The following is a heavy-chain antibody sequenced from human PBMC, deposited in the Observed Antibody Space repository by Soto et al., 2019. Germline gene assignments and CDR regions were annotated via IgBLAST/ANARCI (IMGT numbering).Heavy chain of an antibody. CDR1: GFTFSSYA. CDR2: ISVSGGST. V-gene: IGHV3-23*01. J-gene: IGHJ4*02. Sequence: PGGSLRLSCAASGFTFSSYAMSWVRQAPGKGLEWVSAISVSGGSTYYADSVKGRFTISRDNSKNTLYLQMNSLRAEDTAVYYCAKDEILPKPSGWMYYFDYWGQGTLVTVSS. D-gene: IGHD6-19*01. CDR3: AKDEILPKPSGWMYYFDY.